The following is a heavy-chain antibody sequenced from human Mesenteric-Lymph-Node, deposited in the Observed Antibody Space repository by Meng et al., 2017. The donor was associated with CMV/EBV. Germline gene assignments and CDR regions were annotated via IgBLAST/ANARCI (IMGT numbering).Heavy chain of an antibody. D-gene: IGHD3-16*01. CDR1: GYTFTSYD. Sequence: ASVKVSCKASGYTFTSYDVIWVRQATGQGLEWMGWMNPNSSVTGYAQKFQGRVTMTRNTSISTAYMELTSLTSEDTAVYYCANSRSRGIPDYWGQGTLVTVSS. CDR3: ANSRSRGIPDY. CDR2: MNPNSSVT. V-gene: IGHV1-8*01. J-gene: IGHJ4*02.